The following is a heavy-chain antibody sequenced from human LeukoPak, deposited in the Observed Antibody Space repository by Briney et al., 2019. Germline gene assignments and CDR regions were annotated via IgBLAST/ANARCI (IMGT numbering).Heavy chain of an antibody. CDR3: ARGRSITLLRGVAMSDGFDI. CDR2: TDTSGNYI. J-gene: IGHJ3*02. V-gene: IGHV3-21*01. Sequence: GGSLRLSCAASGFTFSNYGMNWVRQPPGKGLEWVSFTDTSGNYIYYGDSVKGRFTISRENAKNLVFLQMNGLRAEDTAVYYCARGRSITLLRGVAMSDGFDIWGQGAMVAVSS. CDR1: GFTFSNYG. D-gene: IGHD3-10*01.